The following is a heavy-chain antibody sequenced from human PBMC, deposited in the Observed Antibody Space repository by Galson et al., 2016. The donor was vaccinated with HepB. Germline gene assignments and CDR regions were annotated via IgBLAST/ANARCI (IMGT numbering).Heavy chain of an antibody. CDR1: GDSISTTHW. V-gene: IGHV4-4*02. CDR3: ARGQIYYYYGMDI. CDR2: IYYSGST. Sequence: SETLSLTCAVSGDSISTTHWWTWVRQPPGKGLEWIGEIYYSGSTTYNPSFESRLTISVDRYKNQFSLTLSSVTAADTAVYYCARGQIYYYYGMDIWGQGTTVTVSS. J-gene: IGHJ6*02.